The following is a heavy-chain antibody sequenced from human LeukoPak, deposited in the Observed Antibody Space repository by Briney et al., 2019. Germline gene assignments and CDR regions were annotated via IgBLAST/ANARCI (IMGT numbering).Heavy chain of an antibody. CDR2: ISSSGSTI. D-gene: IGHD3-22*01. V-gene: IGHV3-48*03. CDR3: ARVPDSSGYYIPHFDY. CDR1: GFTVSSYY. J-gene: IGHJ4*02. Sequence: PGGSLRLSCAASGFTVSSYYMTWVRQAPGKGLEWVSYISSSGSTIYYADSVKGRFTISRDNAKNSLYLQMNSLRAEDTAVYYCARVPDSSGYYIPHFDYWGQGTLVTVSS.